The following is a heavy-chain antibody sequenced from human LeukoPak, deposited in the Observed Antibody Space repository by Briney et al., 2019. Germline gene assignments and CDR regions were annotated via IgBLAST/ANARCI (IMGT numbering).Heavy chain of an antibody. Sequence: SVKVSCKASGGTFSSYAISWVRQAPGQGLEWMGGIIPIFGTANYAQKFQGRVTITTDESTSTAYMELSSLRSEDTAVYYCARGGYSSSWYQAFDIWGQGTMVTVSS. D-gene: IGHD6-13*01. CDR1: GGTFSSYA. J-gene: IGHJ3*02. V-gene: IGHV1-69*05. CDR3: ARGGYSSSWYQAFDI. CDR2: IIPIFGTA.